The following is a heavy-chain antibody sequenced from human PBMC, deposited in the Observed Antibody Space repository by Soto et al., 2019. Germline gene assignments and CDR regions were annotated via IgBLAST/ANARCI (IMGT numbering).Heavy chain of an antibody. Sequence: QVQLVESGGGVVQPGRSLRLSCAASGFTFSNYGMHWVRQAPGKGLEWVIVISYDGNVAYYADSEKGRFTISRDNPKNTLYLQVNSLRTEDTAMYYCAKEGPITNWYFDYWGQGTLATVSS. CDR2: ISYDGNVA. V-gene: IGHV3-30*18. CDR1: GFTFSNYG. D-gene: IGHD1-1*01. CDR3: AKEGPITNWYFDY. J-gene: IGHJ4*02.